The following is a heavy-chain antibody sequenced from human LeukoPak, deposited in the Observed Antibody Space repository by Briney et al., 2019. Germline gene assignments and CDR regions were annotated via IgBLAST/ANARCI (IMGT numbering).Heavy chain of an antibody. J-gene: IGHJ4*02. D-gene: IGHD3-9*01. CDR1: GGSFSGYY. Sequence: SETLSLTCAVYGGSFSGYYWSWIRQPPGKGLEWIGEINHSGSTNYNPSLKSRVTISVDTSKNQFSLKLSSVTAADTAVYYCARILTGYSQFDYWGQGTLVTVSS. V-gene: IGHV4-34*01. CDR3: ARILTGYSQFDY. CDR2: INHSGST.